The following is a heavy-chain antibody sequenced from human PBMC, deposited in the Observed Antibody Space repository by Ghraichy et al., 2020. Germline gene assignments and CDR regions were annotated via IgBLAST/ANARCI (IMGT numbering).Heavy chain of an antibody. V-gene: IGHV3-11*01. J-gene: IGHJ2*01. CDR3: ARDRWSGSTPLYFDL. Sequence: RGSLRLSCAASGFAFSGYHMTWIRQAPGKGLEWLSYMTNGGSTIDYADSVKGRFTISRDNAKNSLYLQMNSLRAEDTAVYYCARDRWSGSTPLYFDLWGRGTLVTVSS. D-gene: IGHD3-3*01. CDR2: MTNGGSTI. CDR1: GFAFSGYH.